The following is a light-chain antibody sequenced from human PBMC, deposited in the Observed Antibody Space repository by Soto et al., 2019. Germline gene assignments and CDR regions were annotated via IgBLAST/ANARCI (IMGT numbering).Light chain of an antibody. J-gene: IGLJ2*01. CDR2: GNN. CDR3: QSYDSTLSGSEVV. V-gene: IGLV1-40*01. Sequence: QSVLTQPPSVSGAPGQTITISCTGSSSNIGAGYDVHWYQQLPGRAPKLLIYGNNNRPSGVPDRFSGSKSGTSVSLAITGLRGEDEADYHCQSYDSTLSGSEVVFGGGTKVTVL. CDR1: SSNIGAGYD.